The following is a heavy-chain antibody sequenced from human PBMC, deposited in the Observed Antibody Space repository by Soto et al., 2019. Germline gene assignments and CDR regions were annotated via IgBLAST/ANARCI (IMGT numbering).Heavy chain of an antibody. CDR3: ARDHRSLGDYYGMDV. V-gene: IGHV4-59*01. CDR2: VYYSGNT. J-gene: IGHJ6*02. D-gene: IGHD3-10*01. Sequence: SETLSLTCTLSGGSISNYYWTWIRQTPGKGLEWIGYVYYSGNTNYNPSLKSRVSISVDMSKNQFSLELSSVTAADTAVYYCARDHRSLGDYYGMDVWGQGTTVTVSS. CDR1: GGSISNYY.